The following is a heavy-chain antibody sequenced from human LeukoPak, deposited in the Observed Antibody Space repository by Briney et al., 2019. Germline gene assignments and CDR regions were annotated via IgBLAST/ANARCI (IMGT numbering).Heavy chain of an antibody. CDR3: ARGSGGLRYFDWSYMDV. V-gene: IGHV3-23*01. CDR1: GFTFSNYG. Sequence: GGSLRLSCVASGFTFSNYGMNWVRQAPGKGLEWVSGIVGSGVTTYYADSVKGRFTISRDNSKNTLYLQMNSLRAEDTAVYYCARGSGGLRYFDWSYMDVWGKGTTVTVSS. J-gene: IGHJ6*03. CDR2: IVGSGVTT. D-gene: IGHD3-9*01.